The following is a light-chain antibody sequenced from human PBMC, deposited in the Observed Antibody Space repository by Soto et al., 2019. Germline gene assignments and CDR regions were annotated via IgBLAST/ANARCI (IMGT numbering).Light chain of an antibody. V-gene: IGKV3-20*01. CDR3: QQWVT. CDR1: QSVNNNF. Sequence: ESVLTQSAGKLSLSAGKRATVSCRASQSVNNNFLAWYQLRPGQAPRLLISGASSRATGIPDRFSGSGSGTDFTLTISRLEPEDFAVYYCQQWVTFGQGTRLEIK. J-gene: IGKJ5*01. CDR2: GAS.